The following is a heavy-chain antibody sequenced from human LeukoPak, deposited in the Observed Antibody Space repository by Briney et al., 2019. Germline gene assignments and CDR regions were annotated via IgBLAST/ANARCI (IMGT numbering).Heavy chain of an antibody. J-gene: IGHJ4*02. CDR3: ARDQTQTGPTTVDH. Sequence: GGSLRLSCVASGFSFSSYWMHWVRQDPGKGLMWVARISSDGSDTKYGNSVKGRFTISRDNAKNTLYLQMNSLRAEDTAVYYCARDQTQTGPTTVDHWGQGTQVTVSS. D-gene: IGHD1-14*01. CDR1: GFSFSSYW. V-gene: IGHV3-74*01. CDR2: ISSDGSDT.